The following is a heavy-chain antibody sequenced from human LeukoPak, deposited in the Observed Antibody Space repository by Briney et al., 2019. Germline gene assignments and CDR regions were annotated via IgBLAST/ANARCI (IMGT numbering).Heavy chain of an antibody. CDR1: GYTFTSYG. J-gene: IGHJ5*02. CDR2: ISAYNGNT. CDR3: ARDSRGSGSCYGWFDP. Sequence: GASVKVSCKASGYTFTSYGISWVRQAPGQGLEWMGWISAYNGNTNYAQKLQGRVTMTTDTSTSTAYMELRSLRSDDTAVYYCARDSRGSGSCYGWFDPWGQGTLVTVSS. D-gene: IGHD3-10*01. V-gene: IGHV1-18*01.